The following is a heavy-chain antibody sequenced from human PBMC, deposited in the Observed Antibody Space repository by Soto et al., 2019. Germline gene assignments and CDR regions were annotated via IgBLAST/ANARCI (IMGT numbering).Heavy chain of an antibody. CDR3: ASLYCSGGSCYSSSDY. J-gene: IGHJ4*02. D-gene: IGHD2-15*01. Sequence: QVPLVQSGAEVKKPGSSVKVSCKASGGTFSSYTISWVRQAPGQGLEWMGRIIPILGIANYAQKFQGRVTITADKSTSTAYMELSSLRSEDTAVYYCASLYCSGGSCYSSSDYWGQGTLVTVSS. CDR1: GGTFSSYT. V-gene: IGHV1-69*02. CDR2: IIPILGIA.